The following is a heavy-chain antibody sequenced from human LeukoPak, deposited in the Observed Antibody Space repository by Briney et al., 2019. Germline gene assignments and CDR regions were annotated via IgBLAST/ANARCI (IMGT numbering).Heavy chain of an antibody. V-gene: IGHV4-59*01. CDR3: ARDISSSWIFDY. D-gene: IGHD6-13*01. J-gene: IGHJ4*02. CDR1: GGSISSYY. Sequence: SETLSLTCTVSGGSISSYYWSWIRQPPGKGLEWIGYIYYSGSTNYNPSLKSRVTISVDTSKNQFSLKLSSVTAADTAAYYCARDISSSWIFDYWGQGTLVTVSS. CDR2: IYYSGST.